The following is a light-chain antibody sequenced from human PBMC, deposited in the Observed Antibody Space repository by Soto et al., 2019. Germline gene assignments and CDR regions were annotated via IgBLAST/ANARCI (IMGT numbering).Light chain of an antibody. V-gene: IGKV3-20*01. Sequence: EIVLTPSPGTLSLSPGETATLSCRASQRVGINLAWYQQKPGQAPRLLIYGASIRATGIPDRFSGSGSGTDFTLTISRLEPEDFAVYYCQQYGSSPRTFGQGTKVDIK. CDR3: QQYGSSPRT. J-gene: IGKJ1*01. CDR2: GAS. CDR1: QRVGIN.